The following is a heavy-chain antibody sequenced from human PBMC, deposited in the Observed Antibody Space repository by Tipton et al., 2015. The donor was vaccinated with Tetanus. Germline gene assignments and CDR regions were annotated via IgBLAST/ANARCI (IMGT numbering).Heavy chain of an antibody. Sequence: TLSLTCTVSGDSISSSKAYWSWIRQPPGKGLEWIGYIYYMGSTNYNPSLKSRVTISKDASKNAFSLKLTSVTAADTAVYYCVRGRGLGAYSFGFEYWGRGTHVSVSS. J-gene: IGHJ4*02. CDR1: GDSISSSKAY. D-gene: IGHD5-18*01. V-gene: IGHV4-30-4*01. CDR2: IYYMGST. CDR3: VRGRGLGAYSFGFEY.